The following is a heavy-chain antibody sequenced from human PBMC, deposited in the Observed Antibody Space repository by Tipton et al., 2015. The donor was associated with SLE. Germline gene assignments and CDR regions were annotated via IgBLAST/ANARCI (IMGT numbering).Heavy chain of an antibody. Sequence: PGLVKPSETLSLICTVSGASISSSNYYWDWIRQSPGKGLEWIGSIYYSGNTHYNPSLKSRVIIDVDTSKDQFSLKLSSVTTADAAVYYCARRRHFLEWLSENWFDPWGQGIRVTVSS. V-gene: IGHV4-39*01. D-gene: IGHD3-3*01. CDR2: IYYSGNT. J-gene: IGHJ5*02. CDR1: GASISSSNYY. CDR3: ARRRHFLEWLSENWFDP.